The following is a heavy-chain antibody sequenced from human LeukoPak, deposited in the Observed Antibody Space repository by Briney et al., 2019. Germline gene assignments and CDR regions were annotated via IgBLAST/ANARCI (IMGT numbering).Heavy chain of an antibody. D-gene: IGHD5-24*01. V-gene: IGHV3-7*01. CDR3: ARWRWAQSEFEY. Sequence: PGGSVTLSCGASGFTFGSYWMAWVRQAPGKGLEWVANIKQDGSFKEYAGSVKGRFTISRDNAKNSVYLQMNSLTTEDTAVYYCARWRWAQSEFEYWGQGTLVTVSS. J-gene: IGHJ4*02. CDR1: GFTFGSYW. CDR2: IKQDGSFK.